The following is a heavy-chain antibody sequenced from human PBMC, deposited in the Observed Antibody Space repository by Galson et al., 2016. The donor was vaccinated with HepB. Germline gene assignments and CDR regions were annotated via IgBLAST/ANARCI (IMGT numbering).Heavy chain of an antibody. CDR1: GLTFSEAW. V-gene: IGHV3-15*01. J-gene: IGHJ4*02. CDR2: IKNKAEGGTT. CDR3: TQAGGDY. Sequence: SLRLSCAASGLTFSEAWMSWVRQAPRKGLEWVGHIKNKAEGGTTDYAAAVRDRFSISRDDSKNTVYLQMNSLKTEDTAVYYCTQAGGDYWGQGALVTVSS. D-gene: IGHD3-10*01.